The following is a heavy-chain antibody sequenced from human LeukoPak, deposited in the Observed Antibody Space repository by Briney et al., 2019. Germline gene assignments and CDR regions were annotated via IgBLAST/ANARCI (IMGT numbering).Heavy chain of an antibody. J-gene: IGHJ4*02. V-gene: IGHV3-23*01. CDR3: AKDPYCYDSSGYYYGSYYFDY. CDR2: ICVSGGST. D-gene: IGHD3-22*01. CDR1: GFTLSRSN. Sequence: GGSLRLSCAASGFTLSRSNMTWVRQAPRKGQEWVSAICVSGGSTYYADSVKGRFTISRDNSKNTLYLKMNSPRAEDTAVYYCAKDPYCYDSSGYYYGSYYFDYWGQGTLVTVSS.